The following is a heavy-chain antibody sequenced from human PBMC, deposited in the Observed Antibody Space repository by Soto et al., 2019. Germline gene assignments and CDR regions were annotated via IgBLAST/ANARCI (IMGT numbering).Heavy chain of an antibody. V-gene: IGHV1-69*06. Sequence: SVKGSFKASGGAFSSYAISWVRQAPGQGLEWMGGIIPIFGTANYAQKFQGRVTITADKSTSTAYMELSSLRSEDTAVYYCARERDGYNYFGMDLWGQGTTVTVS. J-gene: IGHJ6*02. CDR3: ARERDGYNYFGMDL. CDR1: GGAFSSYA. CDR2: IIPIFGTA.